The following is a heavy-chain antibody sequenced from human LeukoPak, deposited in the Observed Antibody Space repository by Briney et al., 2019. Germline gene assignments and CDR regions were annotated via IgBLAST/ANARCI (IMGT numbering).Heavy chain of an antibody. V-gene: IGHV3-48*02. Sequence: GGSLRLSCAASGFTFSSYIMNWVRQAPGKGLEGVSYISSRSSSIYYADSVKGRFTISRDNAKNSLYLQMNSLRDEDTAVYYCARELTGSAVIDYWGQGTLVTVSS. CDR1: GFTFSSYI. CDR3: ARELTGSAVIDY. D-gene: IGHD2-21*01. J-gene: IGHJ4*02. CDR2: ISSRSSSI.